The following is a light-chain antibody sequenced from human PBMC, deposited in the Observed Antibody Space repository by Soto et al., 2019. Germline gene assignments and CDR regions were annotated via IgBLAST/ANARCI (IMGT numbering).Light chain of an antibody. Sequence: QSALTQPASVSGSPGQSITISCTGTSSDVGGYNLVSWYQQHPGKAPKVMIYEVSKRPSGVSNRFSGSKSGNTASLTISGLQSYYEAHYSCCSYGFSYVFGPGTKVTV. CDR2: EVS. V-gene: IGLV2-23*02. J-gene: IGLJ1*01. CDR3: CSYGFSYV. CDR1: SSDVGGYNL.